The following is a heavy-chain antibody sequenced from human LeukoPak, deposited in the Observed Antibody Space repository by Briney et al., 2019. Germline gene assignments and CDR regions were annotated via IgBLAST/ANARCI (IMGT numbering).Heavy chain of an antibody. D-gene: IGHD3-10*01. V-gene: IGHV3-74*01. CDR2: IDNYGRTT. Sequence: GGPLRLSCAASGYSFSSYWMHWVRQVPGKGLVWVSRIDNYGRTTDYADSVKGRFTISRDNVQNTLYLQMNSLNAEDTAVYYCARDVGGAGSFWGQGTLVTVSS. J-gene: IGHJ4*02. CDR1: GYSFSSYW. CDR3: ARDVGGAGSF.